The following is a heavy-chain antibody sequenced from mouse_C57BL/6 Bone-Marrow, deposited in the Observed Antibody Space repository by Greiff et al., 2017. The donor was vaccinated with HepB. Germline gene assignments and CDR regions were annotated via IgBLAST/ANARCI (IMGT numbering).Heavy chain of an antibody. CDR2: IYPRSGNT. J-gene: IGHJ2*01. V-gene: IGHV1-81*01. D-gene: IGHD1-1*01. Sequence: QVQLQQSGAELARPGASVKLSCKASGYTFTSYGISWVKQRTGQGLEWIGEIYPRSGNTYYNEKFKGKATLTADKSSRTAYMELRSLTSEDSAVYFCARFRYYGSSYGLFDYWGQGTTLTVSS. CDR3: ARFRYYGSSYGLFDY. CDR1: GYTFTSYG.